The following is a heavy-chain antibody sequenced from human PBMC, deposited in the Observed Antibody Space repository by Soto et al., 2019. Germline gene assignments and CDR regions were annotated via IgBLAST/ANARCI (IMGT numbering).Heavy chain of an antibody. CDR2: ISYSGTT. CDR1: GGSISSGDYY. CDR3: VREMEYGDLVGHPAGGAMDV. V-gene: IGHV4-30-4*01. J-gene: IGHJ6*02. Sequence: QVQLQESGPGLVKPSQTLSLTCTVSGGSISSGDYYWSWIRQTPRKGLEWIGYISYSGTTYYNPSLKSRVTISVDTSKNQFSLKLSSVTAADTAVYYCVREMEYGDLVGHPAGGAMDVWGQGTTVTVSS. D-gene: IGHD4-17*01.